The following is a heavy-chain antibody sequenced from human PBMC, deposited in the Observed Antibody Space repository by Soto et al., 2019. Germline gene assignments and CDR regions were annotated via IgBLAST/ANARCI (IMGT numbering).Heavy chain of an antibody. Sequence: QVQLVESGGGVVQPGRSLRLSCAASGFTFSSYGMHWVRQAPGKGLEWVAVISYDGSNKYYADSVKGRFTISRDNSKNTLYLQMNSLRAEDTAVYYCAKGSPIRGYSGYPFHFDYWGQGTLVTVSS. V-gene: IGHV3-30*18. CDR1: GFTFSSYG. CDR3: AKGSPIRGYSGYPFHFDY. CDR2: ISYDGSNK. J-gene: IGHJ4*02. D-gene: IGHD5-12*01.